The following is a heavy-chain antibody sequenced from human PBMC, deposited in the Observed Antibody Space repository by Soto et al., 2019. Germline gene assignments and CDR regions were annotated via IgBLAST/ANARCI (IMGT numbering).Heavy chain of an antibody. D-gene: IGHD3-10*01. CDR3: ARDGGPRGALDT. CDR2: ISAYNGNT. V-gene: IGHV1-18*01. J-gene: IGHJ5*02. CDR1: GYTFTSYG. Sequence: QVQLVQSGAEVKKPGASVKVSCKASGYTFTSYGISWVRQAPGQGLEWMGWISAYNGNTNYAQKLQGRVTMTTDTPTSTAYRERGGLSSDDPPGYYWARDGGPRGALDTGGQGPLVPFSS.